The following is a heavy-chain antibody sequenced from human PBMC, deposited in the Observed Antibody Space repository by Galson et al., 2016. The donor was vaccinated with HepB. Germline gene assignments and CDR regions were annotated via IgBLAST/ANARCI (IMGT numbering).Heavy chain of an antibody. CDR2: ISYAGSNK. CDR1: GFTFSSYA. V-gene: IGHV3-30-3*01. D-gene: IGHD2-15*01. J-gene: IGHJ4*02. CDR3: ARDGDCSGGSCYGDFFEY. Sequence: SLRLSCAASGFTFSSYAMHWVRQAPGKGLEWVAVISYAGSNKFYADSVKGRFTMSRDNSKNTLYLQTNSLRAEDTAVYYCARDGDCSGGSCYGDFFEYWGQGTLVTVSS.